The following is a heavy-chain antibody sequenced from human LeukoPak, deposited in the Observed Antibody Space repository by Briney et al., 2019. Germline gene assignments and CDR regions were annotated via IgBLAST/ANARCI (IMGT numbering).Heavy chain of an antibody. CDR3: ARGREQLWLEY. CDR1: GYTFTSYD. CDR2: MNPNSGNT. J-gene: IGHJ4*02. Sequence: ASVKVSCKASGYTFTSYDINWVRQATGQGLEWMGWMNPNSGNTGYAQKFQVRITMTRDTSISTAYMELSSLRSEDTAVYYCARGREQLWLEYWGQGNMVTVSS. D-gene: IGHD5-18*01. V-gene: IGHV1-8*01.